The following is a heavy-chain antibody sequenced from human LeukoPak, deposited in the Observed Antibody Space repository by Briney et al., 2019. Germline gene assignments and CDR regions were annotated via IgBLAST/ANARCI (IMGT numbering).Heavy chain of an antibody. J-gene: IGHJ6*03. D-gene: IGHD1-20*01. CDR2: IYYSGST. Sequence: SETLSVTCIVSRGSISSSNYYWGWIRQPPGKGLEWLGSIYYSGSTYYSRSFKSLVTISVDTSTNQLSLRLTSLTAANTAVYYCARCPRVYNWKECFYYYYYMDVWGKGTTVTVSS. CDR3: ARCPRVYNWKECFYYYYYMDV. V-gene: IGHV4-39*01. CDR1: RGSISSSNYY.